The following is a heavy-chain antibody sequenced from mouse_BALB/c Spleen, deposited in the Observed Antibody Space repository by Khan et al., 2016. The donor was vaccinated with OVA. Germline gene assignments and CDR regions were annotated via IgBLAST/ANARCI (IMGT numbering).Heavy chain of an antibody. CDR2: ISYSGST. D-gene: IGHD1-1*01. V-gene: IGHV3-2*02. J-gene: IGHJ2*01. CDR1: GYSITSDYA. Sequence: VQLKQSGPGLVKPSQSLSLTYTVTGYSITSDYAWNWIRQFPGNKLEWMGYISYSGSTSYNPSLKSRISITRDTSKNQFFLQLNSVTTEDTATYYCARSGIYYYGSSSYFDYWGQGTTLTVSS. CDR3: ARSGIYYYGSSSYFDY.